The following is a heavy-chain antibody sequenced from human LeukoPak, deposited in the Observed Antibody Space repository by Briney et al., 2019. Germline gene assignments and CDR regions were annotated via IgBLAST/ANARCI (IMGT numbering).Heavy chain of an antibody. Sequence: GGSLRLSCAASGFTFSSYAMSWVRQAPGKGLEWVSAISGSGGSTYYADSVKGRFTISRDNSKNTLYLQMNSLRAEDTAVYYCADTLDDYRFQHWGQGTLVTVSS. CDR1: GFTFSSYA. J-gene: IGHJ1*01. CDR2: ISGSGGST. CDR3: ADTLDDYRFQH. V-gene: IGHV3-23*01. D-gene: IGHD4-11*01.